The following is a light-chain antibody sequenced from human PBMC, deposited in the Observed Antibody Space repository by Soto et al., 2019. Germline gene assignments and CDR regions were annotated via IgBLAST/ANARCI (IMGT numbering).Light chain of an antibody. CDR1: NSNIGAGFG. Sequence: QSVLTQPPSVSGAPGQRVTISCTGSNSNIGAGFGVQWYQQFPRTAPRLLIYSNTNRPSGVPDRFSASKSGTSASLAIAGLRAEDEDDYYCQSFDISGRALIFGVGTKLTVL. CDR3: QSFDISGRALI. V-gene: IGLV1-40*01. CDR2: SNT. J-gene: IGLJ2*01.